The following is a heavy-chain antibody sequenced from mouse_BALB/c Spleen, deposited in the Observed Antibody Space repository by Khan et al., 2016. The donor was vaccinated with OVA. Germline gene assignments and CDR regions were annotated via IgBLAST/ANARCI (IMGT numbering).Heavy chain of an antibody. CDR1: GYSITSDYA. CDR2: ISYSGNT. J-gene: IGHJ2*01. CDR3: AIVYGGDFDY. V-gene: IGHV3-2*02. D-gene: IGHD1-1*01. Sequence: EVQLVESGPGLVKPSQSLSLTCTVTGYSITSDYAWNWIRQFPGNKLEWMGFISYSGNTNYNPSLKSRISITRDTSKNQFFLQLNSVTTEDTATYCCAIVYGGDFDYGGQGTTLTVSS.